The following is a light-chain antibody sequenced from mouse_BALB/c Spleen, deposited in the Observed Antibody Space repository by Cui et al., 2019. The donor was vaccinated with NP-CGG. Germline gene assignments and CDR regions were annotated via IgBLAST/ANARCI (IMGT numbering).Light chain of an antibody. CDR1: TGAVTTINY. CDR3: ALWYSNHWV. CDR2: GTN. Sequence: QAVVTQESALTTSPGETVTLTCRSSTGAVTTINYANWVQEKPDHLFTGLIGGTNNRTPGVPARFSGSLIGDKAALTITGAQTEDEAKYFCALWYSNHWVFGGGTKLTVL. J-gene: IGLJ1*01. V-gene: IGLV1*01.